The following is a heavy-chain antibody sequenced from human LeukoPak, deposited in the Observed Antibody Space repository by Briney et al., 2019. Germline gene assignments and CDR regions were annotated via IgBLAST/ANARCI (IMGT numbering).Heavy chain of an antibody. Sequence: PGGSLRLSCAASGFTFSSYSMNWVRQAPGKGLEWVPSISGSSSYMYYADSVKGRFTISRDNAKNSLYLQMNSLRAEDTAVYYCARVGCSSTSCYDMDYWGQGTLVTVSS. J-gene: IGHJ4*02. V-gene: IGHV3-21*01. CDR1: GFTFSSYS. CDR3: ARVGCSSTSCYDMDY. D-gene: IGHD2-2*01. CDR2: ISGSSSYM.